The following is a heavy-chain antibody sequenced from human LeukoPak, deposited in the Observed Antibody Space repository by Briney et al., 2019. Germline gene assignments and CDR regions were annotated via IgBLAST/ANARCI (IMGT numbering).Heavy chain of an antibody. V-gene: IGHV3-48*03. CDR2: ISSSGSTI. J-gene: IGHJ4*02. CDR1: GFTISSYK. D-gene: IGHD1-26*01. CDR3: ARDGHWVGQGSYADY. Sequence: PGGSLRLSCAASGFTISSYKMKGLGQAQGKELKGVSCISSSGSTIYYADSVKGRFTISRDNAKNSLYLHMNRLRAEDTAVYYCARDGHWVGQGSYADYWGQGTLVTVSS.